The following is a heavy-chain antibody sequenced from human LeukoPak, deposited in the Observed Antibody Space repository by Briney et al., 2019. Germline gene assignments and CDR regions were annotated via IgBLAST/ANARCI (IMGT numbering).Heavy chain of an antibody. CDR2: IRHDGSNK. Sequence: PGGSLRLSCAASGFSFSDYDIHWVRQAPGKGLEWVAFIRHDGSNKYYADSVKGRCTISRDNSKKTVYLQMNSLRTEDTAVYYCAKDRWLQGYFDYWGQGTLVTVSS. CDR1: GFSFSDYD. CDR3: AKDRWLQGYFDY. V-gene: IGHV3-30*02. J-gene: IGHJ4*02. D-gene: IGHD5-24*01.